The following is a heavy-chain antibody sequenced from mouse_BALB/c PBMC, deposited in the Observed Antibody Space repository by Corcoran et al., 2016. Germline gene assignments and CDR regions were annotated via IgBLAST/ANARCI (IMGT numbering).Heavy chain of an antibody. D-gene: IGHD4-1*01. V-gene: IGHV1S29*02. CDR2: IYPYNCGT. Sequence: EVQLQQSGPEQVKPGASVKLSCKASGFTFTDYNMPWVKQSHGKSLDWIGYIYPYNCGTGYNQKFKSKATLTGDISSSTAYMELRSLTSEDSAVYCCAREKDWVFDYWGQGTTLTVSS. CDR1: GFTFTDYN. J-gene: IGHJ2*01. CDR3: AREKDWVFDY.